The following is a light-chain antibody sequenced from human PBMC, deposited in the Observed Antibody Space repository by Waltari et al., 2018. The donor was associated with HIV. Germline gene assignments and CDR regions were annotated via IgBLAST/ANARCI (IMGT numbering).Light chain of an antibody. J-gene: IGLJ3*02. Sequence: SYEVTPPPSVSVSPGQTARITCSGDALPKKFPYWYQQKSGQAPVLVIYEDSKRPAGIPERFSGSSSGTVATLTISGAQVDDEADYSCFSTDSSGNHRVFGGGTKLTVL. CDR1: ALPKKF. CDR3: FSTDSSGNHRV. V-gene: IGLV3-10*01. CDR2: EDS.